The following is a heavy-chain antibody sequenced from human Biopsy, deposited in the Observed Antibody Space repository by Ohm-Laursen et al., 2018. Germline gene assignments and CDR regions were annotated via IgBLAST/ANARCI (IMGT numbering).Heavy chain of an antibody. V-gene: IGHV1-69*06. D-gene: IGHD3-16*01. J-gene: IGHJ3*01. CDR3: ARDIMNRIAGLVARSDVFDV. CDR1: GGTFSNYG. Sequence: ASVKVSCKAPGGTFSNYGVNWVRQAPGQGLEWLGGNIPILGTGNYAQKFQDRVTVAADTSTSTATMELRSLRSDDTAVYYCARDIMNRIAGLVARSDVFDVWGQGTVVTVS. CDR2: NIPILGTG.